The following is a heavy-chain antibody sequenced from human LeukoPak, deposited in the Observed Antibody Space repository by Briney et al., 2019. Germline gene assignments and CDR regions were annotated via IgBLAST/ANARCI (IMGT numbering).Heavy chain of an antibody. CDR2: INPSGGST. D-gene: IGHD1-26*01. Sequence: GASVKVSCKASGYTFTNYYMHWVRQAPGQGFEWMGMINPSGGSTGYAQKFQGRVTMTRDTSTSTVYMELSSLRSEDTAVYYCARVSVGATYFRAFDIWGQGTTVTVSS. CDR3: ARVSVGATYFRAFDI. CDR1: GYTFTNYY. V-gene: IGHV1-46*01. J-gene: IGHJ3*02.